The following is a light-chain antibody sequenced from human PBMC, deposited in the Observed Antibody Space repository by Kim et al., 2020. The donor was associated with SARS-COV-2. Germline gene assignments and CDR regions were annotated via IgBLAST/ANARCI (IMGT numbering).Light chain of an antibody. J-gene: IGKJ2*01. Sequence: APGERVTLSCRAGERISANYLAWYQKKSGQAPRLLIYATSTRVTGIPDRFSGTVSGTDFTLTINRLEPEDLAVYYCQQYASSPYTFGQGTKLEI. CDR2: ATS. V-gene: IGKV3-20*01. CDR3: QQYASSPYT. CDR1: ERISANY.